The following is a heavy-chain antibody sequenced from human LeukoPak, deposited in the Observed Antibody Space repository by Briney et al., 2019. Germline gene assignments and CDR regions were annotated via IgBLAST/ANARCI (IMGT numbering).Heavy chain of an antibody. Sequence: ASVKVSCKASGYTFTSYDINWVRQATGQGLEWMGWMNPNSGNTGYAQKFQGRVTMTRNTSISTAHMELSSLRSEDTAVYYCARDGNYDYVWGSYRPPLFYYYYMDVWGKGTTVTVSS. CDR1: GYTFTSYD. CDR3: ARDGNYDYVWGSYRPPLFYYYYMDV. CDR2: MNPNSGNT. D-gene: IGHD3-16*02. V-gene: IGHV1-8*01. J-gene: IGHJ6*03.